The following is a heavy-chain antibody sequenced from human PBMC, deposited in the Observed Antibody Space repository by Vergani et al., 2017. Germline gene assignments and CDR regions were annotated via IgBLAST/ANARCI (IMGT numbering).Heavy chain of an antibody. J-gene: IGHJ5*02. CDR2: INHSGST. CDR3: ARGGGYCSGGSCFNWFDP. Sequence: QVQLQQWGAGLLKPSETLSLTCAVYGGSFSGYYWSWIRQPPGKGLEWIGAINHSGSTNNNPSLKSRVTMSVDTSKNQFSLKLSSVTAADTAVYYCARGGGYCSGGSCFNWFDPWGQGTLVTVSS. V-gene: IGHV4-34*01. CDR1: GGSFSGYY. D-gene: IGHD2-15*01.